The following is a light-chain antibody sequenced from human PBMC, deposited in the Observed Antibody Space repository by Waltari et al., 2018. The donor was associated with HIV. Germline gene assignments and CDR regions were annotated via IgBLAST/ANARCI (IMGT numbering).Light chain of an antibody. J-gene: IGLJ1*01. Sequence: SYDLTQPPSASVSPGQTARLTCSGEALSKRHGHWYQQKPGKAPGLAIYRGNERTSGIPERFSGSRSETTVTLSISGVQAEDEADYYCQVADSSGTYVFGTGTKVTVL. CDR2: RGN. V-gene: IGLV3-25*03. CDR3: QVADSSGTYV. CDR1: ALSKRH.